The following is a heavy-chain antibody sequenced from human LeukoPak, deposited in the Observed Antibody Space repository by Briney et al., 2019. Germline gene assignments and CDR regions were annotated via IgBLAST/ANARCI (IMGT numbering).Heavy chain of an antibody. V-gene: IGHV3-21*01. Sequence: GGSLRLSCAASGFTFSSYSMNWVRQAPGKGLEWVSSISSSSSYIYYADSVKGRFTISRDNAKHSLYLQMNSLRAEDTAVYYCARDPWAARQDLFDYWGQGTLVTVSS. J-gene: IGHJ4*02. D-gene: IGHD6-6*01. CDR2: ISSSSSYI. CDR3: ARDPWAARQDLFDY. CDR1: GFTFSSYS.